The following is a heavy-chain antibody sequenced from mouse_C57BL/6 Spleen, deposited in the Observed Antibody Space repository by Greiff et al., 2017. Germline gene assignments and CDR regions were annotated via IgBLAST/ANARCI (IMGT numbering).Heavy chain of an antibody. CDR1: GYTFTSYW. D-gene: IGHD2-4*01. CDR3: ARKVYDYVSYFDG. Sequence: VQLQQSGAELVMPGASVKLSCKASGYTFTSYWMHWVKQRPGQGLEWIGEIDPSDSYTNYNQKFKGKSTLTVDKSSSTAYMQLSSLTSEDSAVYYCARKVYDYVSYFDGWGTGTTVTVSS. J-gene: IGHJ1*03. CDR2: IDPSDSYT. V-gene: IGHV1-69*01.